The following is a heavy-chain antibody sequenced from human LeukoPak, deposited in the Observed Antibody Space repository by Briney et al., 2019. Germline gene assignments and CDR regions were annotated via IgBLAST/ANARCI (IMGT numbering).Heavy chain of an antibody. V-gene: IGHV1-18*01. J-gene: IGHJ3*02. CDR2: ISAYNSNT. Sequence: ASVKVSCKASGYTFTSYGISWVRQAPGQGLEWMGWISAYNSNTNYAQKLQGRVTMTTVTSTSTAYMELRSLRSDDTAVYYCAREMEIPGAFDTWGQGTMVTVSS. CDR1: GYTFTSYG. CDR3: AREMEIPGAFDT. D-gene: IGHD2-2*02.